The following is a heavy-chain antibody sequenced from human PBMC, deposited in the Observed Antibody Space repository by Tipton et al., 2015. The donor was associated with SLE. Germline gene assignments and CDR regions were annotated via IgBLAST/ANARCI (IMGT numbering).Heavy chain of an antibody. Sequence: LRLSCTVSGGSISSYYWSWIRQPAGKGLEWIGRIYTSGSTNYNPSLKSRVTISVDTSKNQFSLKLSSVIAADTAVYYCARHRGIVGATTDYWGQGTLVTVSS. CDR2: IYTSGST. CDR3: ARHRGIVGATTDY. V-gene: IGHV4-4*07. J-gene: IGHJ4*02. D-gene: IGHD1-26*01. CDR1: GGSISSYY.